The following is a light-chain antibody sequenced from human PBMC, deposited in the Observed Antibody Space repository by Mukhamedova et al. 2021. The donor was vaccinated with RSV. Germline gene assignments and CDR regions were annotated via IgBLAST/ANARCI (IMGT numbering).Light chain of an antibody. J-gene: IGKJ5*01. CDR1: QSVSSN. CDR3: QHREA. CDR2: GAS. V-gene: IGKV3-15*01. Sequence: GERATLSCRASQSVSSNLAWYQQKPGQAPRLLMYGASTRATGIPARFSGSGYGTEFTLTISSMQSEDFAVYYCQHREAFGQGTRLE.